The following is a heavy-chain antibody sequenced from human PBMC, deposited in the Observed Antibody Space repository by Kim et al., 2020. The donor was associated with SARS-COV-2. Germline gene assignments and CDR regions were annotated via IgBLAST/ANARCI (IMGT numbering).Heavy chain of an antibody. CDR3: VKEGKWWPFDL. J-gene: IGHJ2*01. V-gene: IGHV3-64D*06. CDR2: ISSNGGST. D-gene: IGHD2-15*01. Sequence: GGSLRLSCSASGFTFSSYAMHWVRQAPGKGLEYVSAISSNGGSTYYADSVKGRFTISRDNSKNTLYLQMSSLRAEDTAVYYCVKEGKWWPFDLWGRGTLVTVSS. CDR1: GFTFSSYA.